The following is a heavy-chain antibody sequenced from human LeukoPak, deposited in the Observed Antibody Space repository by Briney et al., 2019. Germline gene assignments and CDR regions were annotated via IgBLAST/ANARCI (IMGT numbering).Heavy chain of an antibody. Sequence: ASVKVSCKASGYTFTSYGISWVRQAPGQGLEWMGWISAYNGNTNYAQKLQGRVTMTRDTSTSTAYMELRSLRSDDTAVYYCARPEARYYYDSSGYSLWGQGTLVTVSS. J-gene: IGHJ4*02. CDR3: ARPEARYYYDSSGYSL. V-gene: IGHV1-18*01. D-gene: IGHD3-22*01. CDR1: GYTFTSYG. CDR2: ISAYNGNT.